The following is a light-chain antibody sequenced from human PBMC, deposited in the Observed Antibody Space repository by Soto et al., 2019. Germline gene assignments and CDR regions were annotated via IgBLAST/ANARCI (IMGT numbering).Light chain of an antibody. J-gene: IGKJ3*01. CDR1: RSVLSSSNNKNF. CDR3: QKYYSSPFT. V-gene: IGKV4-1*01. CDR2: WAS. Sequence: DIVMTQSPDSLALSLGERATINCKSSRSVLSSSNNKNFLAWYQQKPGQPPRLLLYWASTRESGVPDRFSGSGSGTDFTLTISSRQAEDVAVSYCQKYYSSPFTFGPGTKVDIK.